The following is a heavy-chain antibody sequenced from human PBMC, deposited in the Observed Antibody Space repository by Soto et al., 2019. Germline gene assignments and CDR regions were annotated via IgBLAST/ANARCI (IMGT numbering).Heavy chain of an antibody. J-gene: IGHJ4*02. CDR3: ARSQRGRTAFTFDY. CDR2: IYYSGTT. V-gene: IGHV4-61*08. CDR1: GGSISSGDYY. D-gene: IGHD3-16*01. Sequence: SETLSLTCTVSGGSISSGDYYWSWIRQPPGKGLEWIGYIYYSGTTNYNSYLKSRLSLSVDMSKNQFSLKLASVTAADTAVYFCARSQRGRTAFTFDYWGQGALVTVSS.